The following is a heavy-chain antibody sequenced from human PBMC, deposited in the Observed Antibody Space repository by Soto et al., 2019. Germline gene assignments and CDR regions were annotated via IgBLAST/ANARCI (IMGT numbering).Heavy chain of an antibody. CDR1: GFSFSTYW. J-gene: IGHJ2*01. CDR3: ASDSAAASIGGRHWNFDL. V-gene: IGHV3-7*05. Sequence: EVQLVESGGGLVQPGGSLRLSCAASGFSFSTYWMSWVRQAPGKGLEWVANMKHDGSEKYYVDSVKGRFTISRENAKNPRYLQMNRLRGEDPAVYYCASDSAAASIGGRHWNFDLGGSGTLVTVSS. CDR2: MKHDGSEK. D-gene: IGHD6-6*01.